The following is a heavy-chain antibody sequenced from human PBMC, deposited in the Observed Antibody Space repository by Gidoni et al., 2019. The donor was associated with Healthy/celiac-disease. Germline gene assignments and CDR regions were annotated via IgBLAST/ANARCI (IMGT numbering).Heavy chain of an antibody. V-gene: IGHV1-2*02. CDR2: INPNSGGT. CDR3: ARAGNIVVVPAINWFDP. Sequence: QVQLVQSGAEVKKPGASVTVSCKASGYTFTGYYMHWVRQAPGQGLEWMGWINPNSGGTNYAQKFQGRVTMTRDTSISTAYMELSRLRSDDTAVYYCARAGNIVVVPAINWFDPWGQGTLVTVSS. J-gene: IGHJ5*02. D-gene: IGHD2-2*01. CDR1: GYTFTGYY.